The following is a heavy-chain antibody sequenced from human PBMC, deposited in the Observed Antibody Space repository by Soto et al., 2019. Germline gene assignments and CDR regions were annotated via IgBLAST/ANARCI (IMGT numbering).Heavy chain of an antibody. CDR1: GFSLSTHS. CDR3: ATVAVGRRGGFCILDT. J-gene: IGHJ3*01. V-gene: IGHV3-48*01. CDR2: ISTSGVDI. D-gene: IGHD5-18*01. Sequence: EVPVVESGGGLVQPGGSLRLSCAASGFSLSTHSFNWVRQAPGKRLEWISFISTSGVDIYYADSVKGPFTISRDTANNSVYLQVATLTVEDAAGYSCATVAVGRRGGFCILDTWGQGTMVTVSS.